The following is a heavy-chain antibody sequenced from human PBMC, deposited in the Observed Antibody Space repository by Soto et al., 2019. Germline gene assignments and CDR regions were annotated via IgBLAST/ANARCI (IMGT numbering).Heavy chain of an antibody. D-gene: IGHD6-13*01. CDR1: GGSISSGDYY. V-gene: IGHV4-30-4*01. Sequence: SETLSLTCTFSGGSISSGDYYWSWIRQPPGKGLEWIGYIYYSGSTYYNPSLKSRVTISVDTSKKQFSLKLSSVTAADTAVYYFARDWPVGIAAAGTPYYGMDVWGQGTTVTVS. J-gene: IGHJ6*02. CDR2: IYYSGST. CDR3: ARDWPVGIAAAGTPYYGMDV.